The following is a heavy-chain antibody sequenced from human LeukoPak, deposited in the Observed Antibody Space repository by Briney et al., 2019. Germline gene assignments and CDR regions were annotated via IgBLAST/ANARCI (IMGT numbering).Heavy chain of an antibody. Sequence: GRSLRLSCAASGFTFDDYAMHWVRQAPGKGLEGVAGISWNIVSLVYAYSVKGRFTIYRDNAKNSLYLHMQSLRAEEMALYYCAKVMEDCSTTRRHVYFDYWGQGTLVIVSS. J-gene: IGHJ4*02. CDR3: AKVMEDCSTTRRHVYFDY. V-gene: IGHV3-9*03. CDR1: GFTFDDYA. D-gene: IGHD2-2*01. CDR2: ISWNIVSL.